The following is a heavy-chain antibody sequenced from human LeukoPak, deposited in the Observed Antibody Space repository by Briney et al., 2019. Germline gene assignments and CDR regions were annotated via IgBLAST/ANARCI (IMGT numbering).Heavy chain of an antibody. Sequence: PGGSLRLSCAASGXTFTAFTINWVRQAPGKGLEWVSSISSSSFIYFADSLKGRFTISRDNAKNSVYLQINSLRAEDTAVYYCARDRNFVAFDIWGQGTMVTVSS. V-gene: IGHV3-21*06. CDR2: ISSSSFI. CDR1: GXTFTAFT. J-gene: IGHJ3*02. CDR3: ARDRNFVAFDI. D-gene: IGHD1-14*01.